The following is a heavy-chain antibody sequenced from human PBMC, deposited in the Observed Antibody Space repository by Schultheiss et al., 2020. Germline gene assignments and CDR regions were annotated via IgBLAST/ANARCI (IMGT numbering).Heavy chain of an antibody. J-gene: IGHJ4*02. CDR2: IYSGGST. CDR3: ARGRTPGPYYFDY. Sequence: GGSLRLSCAASGFTVSSNYMSWVRQAPGKGLEWVSVIYSGGSTYYADSVKGRFTISRDNAKHSLYLQMNSLRAEDTAVYYCARGRTPGPYYFDYWGQGILVTVSS. CDR1: GFTVSSNY. D-gene: IGHD1-14*01. V-gene: IGHV3-53*01.